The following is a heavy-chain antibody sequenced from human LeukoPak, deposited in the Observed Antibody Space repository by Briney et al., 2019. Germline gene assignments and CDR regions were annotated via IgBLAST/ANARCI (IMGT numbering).Heavy chain of an antibody. Sequence: GGSLRLSCAASGLTFSNYEMNWVRQAPGKGLEWVSYICCSGSSIYYADSVKGRFTISRDNAKNSLCLQVNNLRAEDTAVYYCARRFDCWGQGTLVTVSS. CDR1: GLTFSNYE. V-gene: IGHV3-48*03. CDR3: ARRFDC. CDR2: ICCSGSSI. J-gene: IGHJ4*02.